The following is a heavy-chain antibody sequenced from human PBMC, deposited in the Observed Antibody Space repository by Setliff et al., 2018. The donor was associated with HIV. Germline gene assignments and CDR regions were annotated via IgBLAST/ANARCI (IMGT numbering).Heavy chain of an antibody. CDR3: ARDQYYYDTSGYYRGSAFDF. CDR2: IKQDASEN. J-gene: IGHJ4*02. CDR1: GFSFGSYW. Sequence: GGSLRLSCVASGFSFGSYWMSWVRQAPGKGPEWVAHIKQDASENYFVDSVKGRFTISRDNAKNSLYLQMDSLRAEDTAVYYCARDQYYYDTSGYYRGSAFDFWGQGTLVTVSS. V-gene: IGHV3-7*03. D-gene: IGHD3-22*01.